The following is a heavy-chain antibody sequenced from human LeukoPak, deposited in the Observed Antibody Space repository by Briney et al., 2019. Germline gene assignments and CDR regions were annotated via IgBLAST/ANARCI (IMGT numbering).Heavy chain of an antibody. D-gene: IGHD3-10*01. Sequence: SETLSLSRTVSGGSISSSSYYWGWVRQPPGKGLECIGCIYYSGSTYYNPSLKSRVTISVDTSKNQFSLKLSSVTAADTAVYYCARHVSDRDWFDPWGQGTLVTVSS. CDR1: GGSISSSSYY. J-gene: IGHJ5*02. CDR2: IYYSGST. V-gene: IGHV4-39*01. CDR3: ARHVSDRDWFDP.